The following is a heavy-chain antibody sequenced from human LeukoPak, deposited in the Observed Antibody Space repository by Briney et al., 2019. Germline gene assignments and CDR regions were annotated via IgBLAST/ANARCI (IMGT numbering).Heavy chain of an antibody. D-gene: IGHD3-22*01. J-gene: IGHJ3*01. Sequence: PSQTLSLTCTVSGGSISSGGYCWTWIRQPAGKGLEWIGRFCISGSTNYNPSLKSRVTISVDTSKNQFSLTVNSVTAADTAVYYCAGGGYYDTSGSKEGLHVWGQGTRFTVSS. CDR1: GGSISSGGYC. CDR2: FCISGST. CDR3: AGGGYYDTSGSKEGLHV. V-gene: IGHV4-61*02.